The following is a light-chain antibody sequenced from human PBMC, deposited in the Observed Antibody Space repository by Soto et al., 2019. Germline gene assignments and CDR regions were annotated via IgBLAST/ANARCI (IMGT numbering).Light chain of an antibody. CDR1: QSVSGN. Sequence: EIVMTQSPVTLSVSPGERATLSCRASQSVSGNLAWYQQKHGPAPRLLIYGASTRATVIPARFSGSGSGADFPLTISSLQSEDFAVYYCQQYNNWGTFGQGTKVEIK. CDR3: QQYNNWGT. V-gene: IGKV3-15*01. CDR2: GAS. J-gene: IGKJ1*01.